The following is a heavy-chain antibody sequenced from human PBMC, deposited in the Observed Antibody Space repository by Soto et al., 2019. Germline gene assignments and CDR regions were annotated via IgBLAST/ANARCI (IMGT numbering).Heavy chain of an antibody. J-gene: IGHJ6*02. CDR1: GYTFTGYY. CDR2: INPNSGGT. D-gene: IGHD3-10*01. V-gene: IGHV1-2*02. Sequence: ASVKVSCKASGYTFTGYYMHWLRQAPGQGLEWMGWINPNSGGTNYAQKFQGRVTMTRDTSISTAYMELSRLRSDDTAVYYCARGGDYYYYYGMDVWGQGTTVTVSS. CDR3: ARGGDYYYYYGMDV.